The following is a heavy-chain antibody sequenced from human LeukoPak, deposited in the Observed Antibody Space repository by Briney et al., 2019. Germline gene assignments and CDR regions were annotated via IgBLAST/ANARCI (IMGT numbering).Heavy chain of an antibody. V-gene: IGHV3-30*18. CDR3: AKDIVVVQAAIAYYYYYGMDV. D-gene: IGHD2-2*01. J-gene: IGHJ6*02. Sequence: GGSLRLSCAAPGFTFSSYGMHWVRQAPGKGLEWVAVISYDGSNKYYAGSVKGRFTISRDNSKNTLYLQMNSLRAEDTAVYYCAKDIVVVQAAIAYYYYYGMDVWGQGTTVTVSS. CDR1: GFTFSSYG. CDR2: ISYDGSNK.